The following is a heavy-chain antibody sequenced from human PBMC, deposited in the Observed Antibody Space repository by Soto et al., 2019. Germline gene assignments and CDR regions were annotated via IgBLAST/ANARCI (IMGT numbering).Heavy chain of an antibody. CDR3: AKGGVQHYYGMDV. CDR1: GFTFSSYA. J-gene: IGHJ6*02. D-gene: IGHD6-13*01. Sequence: EVQLLESGGGLVQPGGSLRLSCAASGFTFSSYAMSWVRQAPGKGLEWVSAISGSGGSTYYADSVKGRFTISRDNSKNKLYLQMNSLRAEDTAVYYCAKGGVQHYYGMDVWGHGTTVTVSS. CDR2: ISGSGGST. V-gene: IGHV3-23*01.